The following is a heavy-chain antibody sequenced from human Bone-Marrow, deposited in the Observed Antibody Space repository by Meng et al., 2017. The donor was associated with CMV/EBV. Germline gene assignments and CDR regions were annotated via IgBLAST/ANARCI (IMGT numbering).Heavy chain of an antibody. CDR3: ARRRSIHTFYFFGMDA. J-gene: IGHJ6*02. CDR1: GASSSKDY. V-gene: IGHV4-34*01. CDR2: INHSGST. Sequence: SETLSLTCAVSGASSSKDYWNWIRQTPGKGLEWIGEINHSGSTDYNPSLRGRLTISVDMSKSQFSLNLTSVTAADTAVYYCARRRSIHTFYFFGMDAWGQGTTVTVSS.